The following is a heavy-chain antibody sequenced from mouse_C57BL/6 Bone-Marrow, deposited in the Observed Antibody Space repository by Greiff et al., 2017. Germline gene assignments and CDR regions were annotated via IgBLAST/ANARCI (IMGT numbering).Heavy chain of an antibody. J-gene: IGHJ3*01. D-gene: IGHD1-1*01. Sequence: DVKLVESGGGLVKPGGSLKLSCAASGFTFSSYAMSWVRQTPEKRLEWVATISDGGSYTYYPDNVKGRFTISRDNAKNNLYLQMSHLKSEDTAMYYWARGYYYGSSYPAWFAYWGQGTLVTVSA. CDR1: GFTFSSYA. CDR3: ARGYYYGSSYPAWFAY. CDR2: ISDGGSYT. V-gene: IGHV5-4*03.